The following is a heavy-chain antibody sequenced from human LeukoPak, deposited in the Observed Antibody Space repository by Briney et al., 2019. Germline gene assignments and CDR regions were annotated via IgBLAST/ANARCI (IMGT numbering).Heavy chain of an antibody. D-gene: IGHD3-10*01. CDR2: ISSSSSSI. CDR1: GFTFSSYS. Sequence: PGRSLRLSCAASGFTFSSYSMNWVRQAPGKGLEWVSYISSSSSSIYYADSVKGRFTISRDNAKNSLYLQMNSLRAEDTAVYYCAKSRSSGSYCIDYWGQGTLVTVSS. J-gene: IGHJ4*02. CDR3: AKSRSSGSYCIDY. V-gene: IGHV3-48*04.